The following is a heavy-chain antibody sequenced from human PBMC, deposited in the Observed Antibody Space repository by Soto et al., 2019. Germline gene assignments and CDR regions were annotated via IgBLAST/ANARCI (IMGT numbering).Heavy chain of an antibody. V-gene: IGHV4-31*01. Sequence: QVQLQESGPGLVKPSQTLSLTCTVSGGSISSGGSYWSWIRQRPGEALEWIGYIYSSGSFYYTPSLKVLVLMSADTSKNQFSLEVSSVTAADTAIYYCARAPESPTFFGVVRPYFFDFWGQGTLVSVSS. CDR3: ARAPESPTFFGVVRPYFFDF. CDR1: GGSISSGGSY. J-gene: IGHJ4*02. CDR2: IYSSGSF. D-gene: IGHD3-3*01.